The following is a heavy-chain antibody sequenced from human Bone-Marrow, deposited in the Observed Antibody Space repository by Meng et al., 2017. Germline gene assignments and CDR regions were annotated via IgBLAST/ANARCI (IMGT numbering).Heavy chain of an antibody. J-gene: IGHJ4*02. CDR2: IWYDGSNK. CDR3: ARQKDYYDSSDARNFDY. Sequence: GESLKISCAASGFTFSSYGMHWVRQAPGKGLEWVAVIWYDGSNKYYADSVKGRFTISRDNSKNTLYLQMNSLRAEDTAVYYCARQKDYYDSSDARNFDYWGQGTLVADSS. V-gene: IGHV3-33*01. D-gene: IGHD3-22*01. CDR1: GFTFSSYG.